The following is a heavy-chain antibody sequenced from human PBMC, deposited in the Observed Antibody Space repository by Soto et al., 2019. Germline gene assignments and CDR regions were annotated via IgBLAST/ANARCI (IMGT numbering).Heavy chain of an antibody. J-gene: IGHJ6*02. D-gene: IGHD3-16*01. CDR2: INPNSGGT. CDR3: ARDVDVRGRRQQHGTDF. Sequence: GASGKVSCKAPGYTFTGTYMHWVRQAPAQGLEWMGWINPNSGGTNYAQKFQGWVTMTRDPSISTAYMELSSLRSDDTAVYSCARDVDVRGRRQQHGTDFSGQGPMGTVSS. V-gene: IGHV1-2*04. CDR1: GYTFTGTY.